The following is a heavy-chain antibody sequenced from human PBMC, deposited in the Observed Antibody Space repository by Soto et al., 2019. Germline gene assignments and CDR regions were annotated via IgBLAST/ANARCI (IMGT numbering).Heavy chain of an antibody. CDR1: GYTFTNHG. V-gene: IGHV1-18*01. J-gene: IGHJ4*02. CDR3: ARDLYPLAYYFDY. CDR2: ISGHNGNT. Sequence: QVQLVQSGAEVKKPGASVTVSCKASGYTFTNHGISWVRQAPGQGLEWLGWISGHNGNTKYAQRLQGRVTMTTDPSTSTAYMELRSLKSDDTAVYYCARDLYPLAYYFDYWGQGTRVTVSS.